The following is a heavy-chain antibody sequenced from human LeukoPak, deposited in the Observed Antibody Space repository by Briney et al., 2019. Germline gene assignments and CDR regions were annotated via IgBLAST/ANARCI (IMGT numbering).Heavy chain of an antibody. V-gene: IGHV1-18*01. J-gene: IGHJ6*02. Sequence: ASVKVSCKASGYTFSIYSISWVRQAPGQGLEWMGWISAYNGNTNYAQKLQGRVTMTTDTSTSTAYMELRSLRSDDTAVYYCARWEQQLVQGWYYYYGMDVWGQGTTVTVSS. CDR1: GYTFSIYS. CDR3: ARWEQQLVQGWYYYYGMDV. D-gene: IGHD6-13*01. CDR2: ISAYNGNT.